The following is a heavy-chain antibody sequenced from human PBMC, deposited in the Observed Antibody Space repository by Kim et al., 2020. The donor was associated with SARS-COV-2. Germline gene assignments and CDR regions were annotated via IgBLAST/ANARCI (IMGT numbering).Heavy chain of an antibody. Sequence: SQTLSLTCGISGDTVSDNSAAWNWIRQSPWRGLEWLGRTYYRSKWFNDYAVSVKGRLTINPDTSKNQFSLHLNSVTPEDTAVYYCAREGLVGGAVLSYYYGLDVWGRGTTVTVSS. J-gene: IGHJ6*02. CDR2: TYYRSKWFN. D-gene: IGHD1-26*01. CDR3: AREGLVGGAVLSYYYGLDV. V-gene: IGHV6-1*01. CDR1: GDTVSDNSAA.